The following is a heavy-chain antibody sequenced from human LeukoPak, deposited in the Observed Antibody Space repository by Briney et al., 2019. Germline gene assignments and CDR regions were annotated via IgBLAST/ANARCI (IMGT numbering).Heavy chain of an antibody. CDR1: GRSISSYY. CDR2: VYYSGST. D-gene: IGHD2/OR15-2a*01. CDR3: ARAPPPPDTSETFDI. J-gene: IGHJ3*02. Sequence: SETLSLTCTVSGRSISSYYWSWIRQPPGKGLEWIGYVYYSGSTNYNPSLKRRFTISVDTSKNQFSLKLSSVTAADTAVYYCARAPPPPDTSETFDIWGQGTMVTVSS. V-gene: IGHV4-59*01.